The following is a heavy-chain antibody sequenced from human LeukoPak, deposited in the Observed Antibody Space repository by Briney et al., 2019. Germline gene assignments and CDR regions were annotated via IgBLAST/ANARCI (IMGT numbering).Heavy chain of an antibody. CDR3: ARESYNSGSYSFDY. V-gene: IGHV1-2*02. CDR1: GYTFTGYY. D-gene: IGHD1-26*01. J-gene: IGHJ4*02. CDR2: INPNSGGT. Sequence: GASVKVSCKASGYTFTGYYMHWVRQAPGQGLEWMGWINPNSGGTNYAQKFRGRVTMTRDTSISTAYMELSRLRSDDTAVYYCARESYNSGSYSFDYWGQGTLVTVSS.